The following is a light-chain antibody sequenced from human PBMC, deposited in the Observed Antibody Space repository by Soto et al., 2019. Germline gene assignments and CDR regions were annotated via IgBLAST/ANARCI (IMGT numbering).Light chain of an antibody. CDR1: SSNIGGDNV. V-gene: IGLV1-40*01. Sequence: QSVLTQPPSASGAPGQRVTISCTGSSSNIGGDNVVHWHQQPPGTAHKLLIYSNSQPPSGAPDRFSCSKSGTSAPLAITGLQEEDEADYCCQSYDSSLIGVFGGGTQLTVL. J-gene: IGLJ3*02. CDR3: QSYDSSLIGV. CDR2: SNS.